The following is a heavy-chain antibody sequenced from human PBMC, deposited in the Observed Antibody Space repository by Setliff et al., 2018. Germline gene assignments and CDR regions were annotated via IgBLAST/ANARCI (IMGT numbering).Heavy chain of an antibody. J-gene: IGHJ3*02. Sequence: SVKVSCKASGGTFSSYAISWVRQAPGQGLEWMGGIIPIFGTANYAQKFQGRVTITTDESTSTAYMELSSLRSEDTAVYYCARSHHSSSWYGAFSRVDAFDIWGQGTMVTVSS. CDR3: ARSHHSSSWYGAFSRVDAFDI. D-gene: IGHD6-13*01. CDR2: IIPIFGTA. CDR1: GGTFSSYA. V-gene: IGHV1-69*05.